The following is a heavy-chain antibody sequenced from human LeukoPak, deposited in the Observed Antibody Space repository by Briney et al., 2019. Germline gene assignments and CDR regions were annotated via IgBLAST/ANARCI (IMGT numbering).Heavy chain of an antibody. D-gene: IGHD2-15*01. CDR1: GGTFSSYP. CDR2: IIPMFATP. CDR3: TRGGAGWDY. Sequence: GASVKVSCKASGGTFSSYPASGVRQAPGQGLEWLGGIIPMFATPNYAQKFQGRVTITTDESTSIAYMELSSLRSEDTAVYYCTRGGAGWDYWGQGTLVTVSS. J-gene: IGHJ4*02. V-gene: IGHV1-69*05.